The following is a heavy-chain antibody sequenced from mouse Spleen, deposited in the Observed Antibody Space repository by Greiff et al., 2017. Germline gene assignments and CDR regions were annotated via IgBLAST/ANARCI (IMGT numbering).Heavy chain of an antibody. Sequence: SGPVLVKPGASVKMSCKASGYTFTDYYMNWVKQSHGKSLEWIGVINPYNGGTSYNQKFKGKATLTVDKSSSTAYMELNSLTSEDSAVYYCARKATMVTNYAMDYWGQGTSVTVSS. CDR2: INPYNGGT. CDR1: GYTFTDYY. V-gene: IGHV1-19*01. D-gene: IGHD2-1*01. J-gene: IGHJ4*01. CDR3: ARKATMVTNYAMDY.